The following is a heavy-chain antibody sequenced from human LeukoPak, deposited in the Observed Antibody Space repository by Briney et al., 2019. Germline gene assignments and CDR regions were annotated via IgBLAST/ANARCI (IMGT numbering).Heavy chain of an antibody. J-gene: IGHJ5*02. V-gene: IGHV4-61*02. CDR1: GGSISSGSYY. CDR2: IYTSGST. Sequence: PSETLSLTCTVSGGSISSGSYYSSWIRQPAGKGLEWIGRIYTSGSTNYNPSLKSRVTISVDTSKNQFSLKLSSVTAADTAVYYCARESPCTNGVCYLNWFDPWGQGTLVTVSS. D-gene: IGHD2-8*01. CDR3: ARESPCTNGVCYLNWFDP.